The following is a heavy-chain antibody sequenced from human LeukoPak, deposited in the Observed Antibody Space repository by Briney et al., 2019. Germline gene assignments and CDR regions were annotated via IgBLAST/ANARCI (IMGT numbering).Heavy chain of an antibody. D-gene: IGHD2-2*01. CDR1: GGSISSYY. V-gene: IGHV4-59*01. J-gene: IGHJ5*02. Sequence: SETLSLTCTVSGGSISSYYWSWIRQPPGKGLEWIGYIYYSGSTNYNPSLKSRVTISVDTSKNQFSLKLSSVTAADTAVYYCARDRPQGVAVPAAMFWFDPWGQGTLVTVSS. CDR2: IYYSGST. CDR3: ARDRPQGVAVPAAMFWFDP.